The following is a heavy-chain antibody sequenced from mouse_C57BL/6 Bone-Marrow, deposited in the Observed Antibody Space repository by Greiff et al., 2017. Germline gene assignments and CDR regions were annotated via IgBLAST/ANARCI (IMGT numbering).Heavy chain of an antibody. D-gene: IGHD1-1*01. CDR2: IYPRDGST. CDR1: GYTFTSYD. Sequence: QVQLKQSGPELVKPGASVKLSCKASGYTFTSYDINWVKQRPGQGLEWIGWIYPRDGSTKYNEKFKGKATLTVDTSSSTAYKELHSLTSEDSAVYVCARDYGSSYWYFDVWGTGTTVTVSS. V-gene: IGHV1-85*01. CDR3: ARDYGSSYWYFDV. J-gene: IGHJ1*03.